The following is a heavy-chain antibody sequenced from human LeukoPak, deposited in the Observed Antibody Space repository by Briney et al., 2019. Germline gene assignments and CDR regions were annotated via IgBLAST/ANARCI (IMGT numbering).Heavy chain of an antibody. V-gene: IGHV1-69*13. J-gene: IGHJ4*02. CDR1: GGTFSSYA. CDR2: IIPIFGTA. D-gene: IGHD1-1*01. CDR3: ARHLIGPPTTFDY. Sequence: SVKVSCKASGGTFSSYAISWVRQAPGQGLEWMGGIIPIFGTANYAQKFQGRATITADESTSTAYMELSSLRSEDTAVYYCARHLIGPPTTFDYWGQGTLVTVSS.